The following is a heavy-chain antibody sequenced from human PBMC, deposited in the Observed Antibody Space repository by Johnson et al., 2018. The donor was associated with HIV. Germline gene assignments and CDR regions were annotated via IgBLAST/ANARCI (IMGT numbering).Heavy chain of an antibody. Sequence: EVQLVESGGGLIQPGGSLRLSCAASGFTVSSNYMSWVRQAPGKGLAWVSVIYNDGNTYYADSVKGRFTISRDNSKNTLYLHMNSLRAEDTAVYYCARDLRYRGYENAFDIWGQGTMVTVSS. CDR3: ARDLRYRGYENAFDI. V-gene: IGHV3-53*01. D-gene: IGHD5-12*01. CDR2: IYNDGNT. J-gene: IGHJ3*02. CDR1: GFTVSSNY.